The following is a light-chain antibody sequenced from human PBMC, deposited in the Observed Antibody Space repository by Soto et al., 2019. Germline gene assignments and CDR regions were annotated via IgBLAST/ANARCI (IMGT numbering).Light chain of an antibody. CDR2: GAS. CDR1: QSVSSN. V-gene: IGKV3-15*01. J-gene: IGKJ4*01. Sequence: EIVMTQSPATLSVSPGERATLSCRASQSVSSNLAWYQQKPGQAPRLLIYGASTRATGIPARFSGSGSGTELTLTISSLQSEDFALYYCQQYGNSPLTFGGGTKVDIK. CDR3: QQYGNSPLT.